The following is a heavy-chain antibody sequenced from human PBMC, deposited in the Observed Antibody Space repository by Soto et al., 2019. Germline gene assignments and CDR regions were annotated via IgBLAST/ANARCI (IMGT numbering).Heavy chain of an antibody. D-gene: IGHD2-15*01. CDR2: ISGYNGNT. CDR1: GYTFTSFQ. J-gene: IGHJ4*02. Sequence: GASVKVSCNASGYTFTSFQISWVRPAPGQGLEWMGCISGYNGNTNYAQKLQGRVTMTTDTSTSTAYMELRSLRSDDTAVYYCARATHSDYWGQGTLVTVSS. CDR3: ARATHSDY. V-gene: IGHV1-18*04.